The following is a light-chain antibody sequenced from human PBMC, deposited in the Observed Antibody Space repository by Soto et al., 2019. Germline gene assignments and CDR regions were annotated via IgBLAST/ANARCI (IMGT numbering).Light chain of an antibody. CDR2: DAS. J-gene: IGKJ5*01. CDR1: QYVSSY. V-gene: IGKV3-11*01. Sequence: EIVLTQSPGTLSLSPGERATLSCRASQYVSSYLLWYQQKPGQAPRLLIFDASSRASGIPARFSGSGSGTDFTLTISSLEPEDVAVYFCKHRMNWHLTLGQGTRLELK. CDR3: KHRMNWHLT.